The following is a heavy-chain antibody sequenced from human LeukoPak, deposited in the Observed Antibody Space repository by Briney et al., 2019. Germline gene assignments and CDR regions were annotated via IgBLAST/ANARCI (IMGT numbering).Heavy chain of an antibody. D-gene: IGHD3-3*01. CDR3: ADGEGLPLDY. V-gene: IGHV3-7*01. CDR1: GFTFSIYW. Sequence: GGSLRLSCAASGFTFSIYWMSWVRQAPGKGLEWVANIKGDGREKYYVDSVKGRFTISRDNAKNSLYLQMNSLRAEDTAVYYCADGEGLPLDYWGQGTLVTVSS. J-gene: IGHJ4*02. CDR2: IKGDGREK.